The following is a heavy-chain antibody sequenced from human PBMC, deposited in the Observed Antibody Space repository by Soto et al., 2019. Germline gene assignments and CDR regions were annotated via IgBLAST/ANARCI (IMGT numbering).Heavy chain of an antibody. V-gene: IGHV3-23*01. Sequence: EVQLLESGGGLLQPGGSLRLSCAASGFAFSSYAMSSVRQAPGKGLERVSGISGSGGSTYYADSVKGRFTISRDNSKNTLSLQMNSLGVEDTAVYYCAKPIGSTWYRGSFDCWGQGTLVTVSS. D-gene: IGHD6-13*01. J-gene: IGHJ4*02. CDR2: ISGSGGST. CDR1: GFAFSSYA. CDR3: AKPIGSTWYRGSFDC.